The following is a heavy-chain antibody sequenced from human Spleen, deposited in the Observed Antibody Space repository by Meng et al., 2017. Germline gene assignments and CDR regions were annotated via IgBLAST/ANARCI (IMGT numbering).Heavy chain of an antibody. D-gene: IGHD2-2*02. J-gene: IGHJ4*02. CDR1: GFPFRSYG. Sequence: GGSLRLSCAASGFPFRSYGMHWVRQAPGKGLECVSSISGSAGSTYYADSVKGGFTISSENPKNTLYLQINDLGAADGAVYYCEPTIPIPVAVGYWGQGTLVTVSS. CDR3: EPTIPIPVAVGY. V-gene: IGHV3-23*01. CDR2: ISGSAGST.